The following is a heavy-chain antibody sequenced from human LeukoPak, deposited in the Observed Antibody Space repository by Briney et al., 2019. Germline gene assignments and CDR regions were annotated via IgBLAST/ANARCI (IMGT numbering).Heavy chain of an antibody. CDR1: GFTFSSYW. V-gene: IGHV3-7*01. CDR2: IKQDGSEK. Sequence: GGSLRLSCAASGFTFSSYWMSWVRQAPGKGLEWVANIKQDGSEKYYVDSVKGRFTNSRDNAKNSLYLQMNSLRAEDTVVYYCARDRRYSYGVVDFWGQGTLVTVSS. D-gene: IGHD5-18*01. CDR3: ARDRRYSYGVVDF. J-gene: IGHJ4*02.